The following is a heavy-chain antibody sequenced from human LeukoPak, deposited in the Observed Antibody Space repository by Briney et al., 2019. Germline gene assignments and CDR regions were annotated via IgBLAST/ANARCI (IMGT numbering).Heavy chain of an antibody. CDR1: GGSFSGYY. CDR3: AREGQMYSSSWQGYNWFDP. J-gene: IGHJ5*02. V-gene: IGHV4-34*01. Sequence: SETLSLTCAVYGGSFSGYYWSWIRQPPGKGLEWIGEINHSGNTNYNPSLKSRVTISVDTSKNQFSLKLSSVTAADTAVYYCAREGQMYSSSWQGYNWFDPWGQGTLVTVSS. CDR2: INHSGNT. D-gene: IGHD6-13*01.